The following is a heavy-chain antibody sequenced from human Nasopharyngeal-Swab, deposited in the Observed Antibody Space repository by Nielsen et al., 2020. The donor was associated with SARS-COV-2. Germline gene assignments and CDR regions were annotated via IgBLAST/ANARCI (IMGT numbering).Heavy chain of an antibody. Sequence: SETLSLTCAVYAGSFSGYYWSWIRQSPGKGLEWVGEINHGGGTNYNPSLKSRVTISIDTSKNQFSLKLTSVTAADTAVYYCARVVRELDLKYYFHYHYMDVWGKGTMVTVSS. CDR3: ARVVRELDLKYYFHYHYMDV. D-gene: IGHD1-1*01. V-gene: IGHV4-34*01. J-gene: IGHJ6*03. CDR2: INHGGGT. CDR1: AGSFSGYY.